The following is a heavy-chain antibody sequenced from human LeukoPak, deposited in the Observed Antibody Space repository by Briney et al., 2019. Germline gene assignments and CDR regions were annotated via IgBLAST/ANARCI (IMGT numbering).Heavy chain of an antibody. Sequence: ASVKVSCKASGYTFSSYGISWVRQAPGQGLEWMGWISAYNGNTNYAQKLQGRVTMTTDTSTSTAYMELRSLRSDDTAVYYCARDLEWEQHNAFDIWGQGTMVTVSS. V-gene: IGHV1-18*01. J-gene: IGHJ3*02. CDR3: ARDLEWEQHNAFDI. CDR1: GYTFSSYG. D-gene: IGHD1-26*01. CDR2: ISAYNGNT.